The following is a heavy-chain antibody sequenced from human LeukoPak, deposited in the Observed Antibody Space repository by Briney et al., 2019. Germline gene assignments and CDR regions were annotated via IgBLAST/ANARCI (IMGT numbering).Heavy chain of an antibody. Sequence: ASVKVSCKVSGYTLTELSMHWVRQAPGKGLEWMGGSDPEDGETIYAQKFQGRVTMTEDTSTDTAYMELSSLRSEDTAVYYCATSWRLLRHVDYWGQGTLVTVSS. V-gene: IGHV1-24*01. CDR2: SDPEDGET. CDR1: GYTLTELS. CDR3: ATSWRLLRHVDY. D-gene: IGHD3-22*01. J-gene: IGHJ4*02.